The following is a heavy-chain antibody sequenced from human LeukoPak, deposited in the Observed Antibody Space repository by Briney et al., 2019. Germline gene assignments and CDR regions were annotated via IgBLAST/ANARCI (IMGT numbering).Heavy chain of an antibody. CDR3: AREYYYGSGSYPDAFDI. Sequence: PGGSLRLSCAASGFPFSDYYMNWIRQAPGKGLEWLSYISGSGNTLYYADSVRGRFTISRDSSKNTLYLQMNSLRAEDTAVYYCAREYYYGSGSYPDAFDIWGQGTMVTVSS. J-gene: IGHJ3*02. CDR2: ISGSGNTL. CDR1: GFPFSDYY. V-gene: IGHV3-11*04. D-gene: IGHD3-10*01.